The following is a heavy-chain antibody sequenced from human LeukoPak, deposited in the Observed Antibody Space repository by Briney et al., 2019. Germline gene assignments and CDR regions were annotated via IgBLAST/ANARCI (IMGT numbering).Heavy chain of an antibody. Sequence: ASVKVSCKASGYTFNMFGIHWVRQAPGQRPEWMGWINVGNGNTKYSQKFQDRVTIARETSASTAYMELNSLTFEDTAVYYCARTSLSACDYWGQGTLVTVSS. V-gene: IGHV1-3*01. CDR3: ARTSLSACDY. D-gene: IGHD3-16*02. J-gene: IGHJ4*02. CDR1: GYTFNMFG. CDR2: INVGNGNT.